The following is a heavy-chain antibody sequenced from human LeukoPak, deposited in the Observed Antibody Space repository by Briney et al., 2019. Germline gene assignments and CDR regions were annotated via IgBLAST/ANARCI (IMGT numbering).Heavy chain of an antibody. J-gene: IGHJ3*02. CDR2: INPYSGGT. Sequence: ASVKVSCKASGYTLTSYYIHWVRQAPGQGLEWMGWINPYSGGTNYTQKFQGRVTMTRDTSISTAYMELSRLTSDDTAVYYCAALSRDDAFDIWGQGTMVTVSS. CDR1: GYTLTSYY. CDR3: AALSRDDAFDI. V-gene: IGHV1-2*02.